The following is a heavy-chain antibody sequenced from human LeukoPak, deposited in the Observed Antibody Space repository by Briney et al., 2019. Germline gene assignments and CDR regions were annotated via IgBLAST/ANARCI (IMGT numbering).Heavy chain of an antibody. J-gene: IGHJ3*02. CDR3: AREVKGSGYYYVDAFDI. CDR1: GGSISSSSYY. Sequence: SETLSLTCTVSGGSISSSSYYWGWIRQPPGKGLEWIGSIYYSGSTYYNPSLKSRVTISVDTYKNQFSLKLSSVTAADTAVYYCAREVKGSGYYYVDAFDIWGQGTMVTVSS. D-gene: IGHD3-22*01. V-gene: IGHV4-39*07. CDR2: IYYSGST.